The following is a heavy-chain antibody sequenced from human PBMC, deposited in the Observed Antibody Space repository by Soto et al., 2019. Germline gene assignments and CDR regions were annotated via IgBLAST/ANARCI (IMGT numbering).Heavy chain of an antibody. CDR3: ARERTSKGGMDV. J-gene: IGHJ6*02. CDR1: GFTFSHDW. Sequence: EEKLVESGGGVVQPGGSLRLSCAASGFTFSHDWMNWVRQGPGKGLEWISRIISGGTRVTYADSVKGQFTITRDNAKNMLYLEMHSLTVEDTAVYYCARERTSKGGMDVWGQGTTVTVSS. CDR2: IISGGTRV. V-gene: IGHV3-74*01.